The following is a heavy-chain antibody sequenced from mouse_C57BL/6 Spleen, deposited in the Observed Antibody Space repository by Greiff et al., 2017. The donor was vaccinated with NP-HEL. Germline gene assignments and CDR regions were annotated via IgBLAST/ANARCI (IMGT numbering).Heavy chain of an antibody. CDR1: GYSITSGYD. V-gene: IGHV3-1*01. D-gene: IGHD2-3*01. CDR2: ISYSGST. J-gene: IGHJ1*03. CDR3: AINDGYYGYWYFDV. Sequence: EVMLVESGPGMVKPSQSLSLTCTVTGYSITSGYDWHWIRHFPGNKLEWMGYISYSGSTNYNPSLKSRISITHDTSKNHFFLKLNSVTTEDTATYYCAINDGYYGYWYFDVWGTGTTVTVSS.